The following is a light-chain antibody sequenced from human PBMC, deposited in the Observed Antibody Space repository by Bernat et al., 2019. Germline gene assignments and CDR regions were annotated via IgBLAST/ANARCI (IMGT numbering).Light chain of an antibody. Sequence: AIRMTQSPASLSASRGDRANITCRASQGIGSYLAWYQQKPGTAPKVLIYAASTLQNGVPSRFSGSGSGTDFTLTISCLQSEDFATYSCQQYYTSPWTFGQGTKVEIK. CDR3: QQYYTSPWT. J-gene: IGKJ1*01. CDR2: AAS. V-gene: IGKV1-8*01. CDR1: QGIGSY.